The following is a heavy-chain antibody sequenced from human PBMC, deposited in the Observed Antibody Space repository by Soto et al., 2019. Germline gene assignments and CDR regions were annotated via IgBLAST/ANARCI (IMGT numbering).Heavy chain of an antibody. Sequence: QVQLVQSGAEVKKPGASVKVSCKASGYTFTSYAMHWVRQAPGQRLEWMGWINAGNGNTKYSQKFQGRVTITRDTSASTAYMELSSLRSEDTAVYYCAGTTGTTFYRAVDAFDIWGQGTMVTVSS. CDR1: GYTFTSYA. J-gene: IGHJ3*02. V-gene: IGHV1-3*01. CDR2: INAGNGNT. D-gene: IGHD1-1*01. CDR3: AGTTGTTFYRAVDAFDI.